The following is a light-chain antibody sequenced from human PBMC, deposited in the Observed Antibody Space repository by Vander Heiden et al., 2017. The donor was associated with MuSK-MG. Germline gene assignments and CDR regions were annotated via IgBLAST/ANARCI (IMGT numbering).Light chain of an antibody. CDR1: QSVSRY. V-gene: IGKV3-11*01. J-gene: IGKJ4*01. CDR2: DAS. Sequence: EIVLTQSPATLSLSPGERATLSCRASQSVSRYLAWYQQKPGQAPRLLIYDASNRATGIPARFRGSGSGTDFTLTISSLEPEDFAVYYCQQRTNWPPALTFGGGTKVEIK. CDR3: QQRTNWPPALT.